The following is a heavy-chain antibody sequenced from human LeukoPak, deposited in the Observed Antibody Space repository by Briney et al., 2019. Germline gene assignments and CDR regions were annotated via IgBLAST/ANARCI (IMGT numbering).Heavy chain of an antibody. CDR2: INPNSGGT. CDR1: GYSFTDYY. Sequence: ASVKVSCKTSGYSFTDYYMHWVRQAPGQGLEWMGWINPNSGGTSSAQKFQGRVTMTRDTSITTVYMEVSWLTSDDTAIYYCARADRLHGGPYLIGPWGQGTLVTVYS. V-gene: IGHV1-2*02. J-gene: IGHJ5*02. CDR3: ARADRLHGGPYLIGP. D-gene: IGHD2-21*01.